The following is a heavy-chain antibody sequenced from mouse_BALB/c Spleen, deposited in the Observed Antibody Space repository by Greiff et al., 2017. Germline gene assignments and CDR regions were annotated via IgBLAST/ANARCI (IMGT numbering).Heavy chain of an antibody. D-gene: IGHD1-1*01. CDR3: AREAYYYGSSYDY. CDR2: ISNLAYSI. V-gene: IGHV5-15*02. Sequence: EVKLVESGGGLVQPGGSRKLSCAASGFTFSDYGMAWVRQAPGKGPEWVAFISNLAYSIYYADTVTGRFTISRENAKNTLYLEMSSLRSEDTAMYDCAREAYYYGSSYDYWGQGTTLTVSS. CDR1: GFTFSDYG. J-gene: IGHJ2*01.